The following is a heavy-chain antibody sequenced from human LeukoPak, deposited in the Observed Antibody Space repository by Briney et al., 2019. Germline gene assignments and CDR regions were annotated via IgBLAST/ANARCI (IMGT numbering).Heavy chain of an antibody. V-gene: IGHV3-21*01. J-gene: IGHJ6*03. CDR1: GFTFSSYS. CDR3: ARSGGSTVFYYMDV. CDR2: ISSSSSYI. Sequence: GGSLRLSCAASGFTFSSYSMNWVRQAPGKGLEWVSSISSSSSYIYYADSVKGRFTISRDNAKNSLYLQMNSLRAEDTAVYYCARSGGSTVFYYMDVWGKGTTVTVSS. D-gene: IGHD2-2*01.